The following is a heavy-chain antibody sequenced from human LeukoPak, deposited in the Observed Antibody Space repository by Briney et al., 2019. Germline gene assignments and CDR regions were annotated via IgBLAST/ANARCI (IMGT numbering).Heavy chain of an antibody. CDR3: ARQGYYYDSSGYYAFDY. CDR1: GGSISSGGYY. D-gene: IGHD3-22*01. V-gene: IGHV4-31*03. J-gene: IGHJ4*02. CDR2: IYYSGST. Sequence: SETLSLTCTVSGGSISSGGYYWSWIRQHPGKGLEWIVYIYYSGSTYYNPSLKSRVTISVDTSKNQFSLKLSSVTAADTAVYYCARQGYYYDSSGYYAFDYWGQGTLVTVSS.